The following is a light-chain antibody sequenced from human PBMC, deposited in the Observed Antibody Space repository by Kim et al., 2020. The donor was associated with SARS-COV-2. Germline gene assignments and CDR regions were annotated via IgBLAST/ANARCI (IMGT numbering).Light chain of an antibody. V-gene: IGKV3-20*01. J-gene: IGKJ2*01. CDR2: GAS. Sequence: LSQAERATAAGRACPSVSSSCLAWDQQEPGQAPSLLIYGASSRATGSPDRFSGSGSGTDFTLSMTRRETKDFAVYYSQLYGSSSYTFAQGTKLAI. CDR1: PSVSSSC. CDR3: QLYGSSSYT.